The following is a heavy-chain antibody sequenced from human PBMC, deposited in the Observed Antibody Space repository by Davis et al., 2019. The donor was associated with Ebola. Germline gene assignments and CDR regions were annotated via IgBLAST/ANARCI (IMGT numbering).Heavy chain of an antibody. D-gene: IGHD3-22*01. Sequence: PGGSLRLSCAASDFTFSSYTLNWIRQAPGKALEWVSSINGPGDNIYYADSVKGRFTISRDNAKNSLYLQMNSLRVEDTAIYYCARELYDYDSRGYSLSFDLWGQGTLVTVSS. CDR3: ARELYDYDSRGYSLSFDL. J-gene: IGHJ4*02. V-gene: IGHV3-21*01. CDR1: DFTFSSYT. CDR2: INGPGDNI.